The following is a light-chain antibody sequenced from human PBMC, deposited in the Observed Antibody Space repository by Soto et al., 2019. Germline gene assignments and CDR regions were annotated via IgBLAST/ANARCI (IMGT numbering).Light chain of an antibody. V-gene: IGKV3-20*01. CDR1: QSVSNY. J-gene: IGKJ1*01. Sequence: EIVLTQSPGTLSLSPGEIATLSCRASQSVSNYLACYQQKPGQAPRVLIYGASSRATGIPDRFSGSGSGTDFTLNISRLEHEDFAVYYCQQYGGSPHTFGKGTQVEIK. CDR2: GAS. CDR3: QQYGGSPHT.